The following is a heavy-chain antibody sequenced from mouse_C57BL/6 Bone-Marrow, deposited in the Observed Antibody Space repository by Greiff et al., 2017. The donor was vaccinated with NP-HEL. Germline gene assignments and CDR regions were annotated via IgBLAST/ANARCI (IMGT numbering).Heavy chain of an antibody. CDR3: AKTKNGSFDD. CDR2: IWRGGST. J-gene: IGHJ2*01. CDR1: GFSLTSYG. Sequence: VKVVESGPGLVQPSQSLSITCTVSGFSLTSYGVHWVRQSPGKGLEWLGVIWRGGSTDYNAAFMSRLSITKDNSKSQVFFKMNSLQADDTDIYYCAKTKNGSFDDWGQGTTLTVSS. V-gene: IGHV2-5*01.